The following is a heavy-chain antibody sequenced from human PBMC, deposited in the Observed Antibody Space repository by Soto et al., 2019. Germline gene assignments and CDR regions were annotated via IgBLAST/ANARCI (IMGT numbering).Heavy chain of an antibody. D-gene: IGHD5-18*01. J-gene: IGHJ4*02. CDR1: GGSISSSSYY. V-gene: IGHV4-39*01. CDR3: ASLAIQLWLSTFDY. CDR2: IYYSGST. Sequence: WETLSLTCTVSGGSISSSSYYWGWIRQPPGKGLEWIGSIYYSGSTYYNPSLKSRVTISVDTSKNQFSLKLSSVTAADTAVYYCASLAIQLWLSTFDYWGQGTLVTVSS.